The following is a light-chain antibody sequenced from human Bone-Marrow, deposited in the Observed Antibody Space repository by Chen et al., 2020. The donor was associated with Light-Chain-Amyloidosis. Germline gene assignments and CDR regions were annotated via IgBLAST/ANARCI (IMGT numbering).Light chain of an antibody. CDR3: QQYGSSPFT. V-gene: IGKV3-20*01. J-gene: IGKJ3*01. CDR1: QNIAGGS. Sequence: EIVLTQSPGTLSLSPGERATLSCRASQNIAGGSLAWYQQKPGQAPRLLIYDASTRATGVPDRFSGSGSGTDFTLTINRLEPEDFAVYYCQQYGSSPFTFGPGTKVDIK. CDR2: DAS.